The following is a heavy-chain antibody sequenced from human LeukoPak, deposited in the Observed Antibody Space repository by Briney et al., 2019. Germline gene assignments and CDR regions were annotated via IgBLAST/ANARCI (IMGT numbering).Heavy chain of an antibody. CDR2: IYYSGST. V-gene: IGHV4-59*01. J-gene: IGHJ4*02. Sequence: SETLSLTCTVSGGSISSYYWSWIRQPPGKGLEWIGYIYYSGSTNYNPSLKSRVTISVDTSKNQFSLKLSSVTAADTAVYYCAGQWASYFDYWGRGTLVTVSS. D-gene: IGHD1-26*01. CDR3: AGQWASYFDY. CDR1: GGSISSYY.